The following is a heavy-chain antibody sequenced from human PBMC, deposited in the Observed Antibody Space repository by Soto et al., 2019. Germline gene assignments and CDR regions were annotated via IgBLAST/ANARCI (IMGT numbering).Heavy chain of an antibody. CDR2: INPNSGGT. V-gene: IGHV1-2*02. Sequence: ASVKVSCKASGYTFTGYYMHWVRQAPGQGLEWVGWINPNSGGTNYAQKFQGRVTMTRDTSISTAYMELSRLRSDDTAVYYCARDSGHCSRGSWYCGMDVWGEGTTVTVSS. J-gene: IGHJ6*02. CDR1: GYTFTGYY. D-gene: IGHD2-15*01. CDR3: ARDSGHCSRGSWYCGMDV.